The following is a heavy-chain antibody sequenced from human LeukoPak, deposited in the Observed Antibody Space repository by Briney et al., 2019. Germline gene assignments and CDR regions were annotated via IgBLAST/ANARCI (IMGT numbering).Heavy chain of an antibody. D-gene: IGHD1-14*01. CDR1: GGSISSSY. CDR2: IYYSGST. CDR3: ARREGPDKRVFDN. J-gene: IGHJ4*02. Sequence: SETLSLTCTVSGGSISSSYWSWIRQPPGKGLEWIGYIYYSGSTSYHPSLKSRVTISMETSMNQFSLKLTSVTAADTAVYYCARREGPDKRVFDNWGQGTPVTVSS. V-gene: IGHV4-59*08.